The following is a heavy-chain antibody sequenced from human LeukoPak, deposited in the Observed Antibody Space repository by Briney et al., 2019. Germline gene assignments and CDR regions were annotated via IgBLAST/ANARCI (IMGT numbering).Heavy chain of an antibody. V-gene: IGHV1-3*01. CDR2: INAGNGNT. CDR1: GYTFTSYA. J-gene: IGHJ4*02. D-gene: IGHD3-9*01. Sequence: ASVKVSCKASGYTFTSYAMHWVRQAPGQRLEWMGWINAGNGNTKYSQKFQGRVTITRDTSASTAYMELSSLRAEDTAVYYCARKEGDYDILTGYLDYWGQGTLVTVSS. CDR3: ARKEGDYDILTGYLDY.